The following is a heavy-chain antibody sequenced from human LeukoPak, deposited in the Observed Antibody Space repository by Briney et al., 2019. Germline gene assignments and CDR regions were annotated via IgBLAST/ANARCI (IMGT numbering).Heavy chain of an antibody. D-gene: IGHD1-26*01. CDR3: ARVSSGSYSNPSYYYYYMDV. CDR1: GGSFSGYY. Sequence: PSETLSLTCAVYGGSFSGYYWSWIRQPPGKGLEWIGEINHSGSTNYNPSLKSRVTISVDTSKNQFSLKLSSVTAADTAVYYCARVSSGSYSNPSYYYYYMDVWGKGTTVTVPS. V-gene: IGHV4-34*01. J-gene: IGHJ6*03. CDR2: INHSGST.